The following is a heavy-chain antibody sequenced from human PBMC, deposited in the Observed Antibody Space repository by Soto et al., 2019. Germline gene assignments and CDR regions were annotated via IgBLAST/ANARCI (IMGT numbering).Heavy chain of an antibody. CDR3: ARDVGDSGSHWFDS. D-gene: IGHD1-26*01. Sequence: ASVKVSCKASGYIFSNYYIHWVRQAPGQGLEWMGIVNPSGSSTRYAQNFQGRVTMTRDTSSNTVYMELSSLRFEDTAVYYCARDVGDSGSHWFDSWGQGSLVTVSS. J-gene: IGHJ5*01. V-gene: IGHV1-46*01. CDR2: VNPSGSST. CDR1: GYIFSNYY.